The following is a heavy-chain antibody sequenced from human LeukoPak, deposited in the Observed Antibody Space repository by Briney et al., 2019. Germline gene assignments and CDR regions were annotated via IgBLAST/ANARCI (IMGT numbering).Heavy chain of an antibody. CDR3: ASGGSYSFSGVDYFDY. J-gene: IGHJ4*02. D-gene: IGHD1-26*01. Sequence: ASVKVSCKASGYTFTSYYMHWVRQAPGQGLEWMGRINPNSGGTNYAQKFQGRVTMTRDTSISTAYMELSRLRSDDTAVYYCASGGSYSFSGVDYFDYWGQGTLVTVSS. CDR1: GYTFTSYY. CDR2: INPNSGGT. V-gene: IGHV1-2*06.